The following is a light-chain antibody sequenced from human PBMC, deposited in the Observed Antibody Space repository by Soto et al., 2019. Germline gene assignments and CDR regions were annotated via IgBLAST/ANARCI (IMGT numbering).Light chain of an antibody. CDR1: QSLLFSNGYNS. J-gene: IGKJ5*01. CDR2: LGS. CDR3: MQALQTPIT. V-gene: IGKV2-28*01. Sequence: DIVMTQSPLSLPVTPGEPASLSCRSSQSLLFSNGYNSLDWYLQTPGQSPQLLIYLGSTRASGVPDRVSGSGSGTDFTLKISRVEAEDVGVYYCMQALQTPITFGQGTRLEIK.